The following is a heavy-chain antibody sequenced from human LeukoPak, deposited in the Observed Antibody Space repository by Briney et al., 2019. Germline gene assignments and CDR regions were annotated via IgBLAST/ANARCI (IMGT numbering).Heavy chain of an antibody. D-gene: IGHD3-22*01. CDR2: TSSSSTTI. V-gene: IGHV3-48*01. CDR3: ARDGLYYDSSGYYQDDDFDY. J-gene: IGHJ4*02. CDR1: AFTFSSYS. Sequence: GGSLTPSCAASAFTFSSYSMNWVRQAAGNVREWVSYTSSSSTTIYYADSVKGRFTISRDNAKNSLYLQMNSLRAEDTAVYYCARDGLYYDSSGYYQDDDFDYWGQGTLVTVSS.